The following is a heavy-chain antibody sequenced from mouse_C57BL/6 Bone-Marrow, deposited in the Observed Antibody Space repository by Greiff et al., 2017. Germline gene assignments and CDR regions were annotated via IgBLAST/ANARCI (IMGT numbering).Heavy chain of an antibody. J-gene: IGHJ3*01. CDR2: INYDGSST. V-gene: IGHV5-16*01. CDR1: GFTFSDYY. CDR3: ARGEGFAY. Sequence: EVKLMESEGGLVQPGSSMKLSCTASGFTFSDYYMAWVRQVPENGLEWVANINYDGSSTYYLDSLKSRFIISRDNAKNILYLQMSSLKSDDTATYYCARGEGFAYWGQGTLVTVSA.